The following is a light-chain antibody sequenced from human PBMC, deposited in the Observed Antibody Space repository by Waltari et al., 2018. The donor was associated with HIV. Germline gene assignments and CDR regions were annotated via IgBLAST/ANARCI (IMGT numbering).Light chain of an antibody. J-gene: IGLJ3*02. CDR3: CSYAGSSNWV. V-gene: IGLV2-23*01. Sequence: QSALTQPASVSGSPGPSITISYTGSSSDVGSYNLVSWYQQHPGKAPKLMIYEGIKRPSGVSNRFSGSKSGNTASLTISGLQAEDEADYYCCSYAGSSNWVFGGGTKLTVL. CDR1: SSDVGSYNL. CDR2: EGI.